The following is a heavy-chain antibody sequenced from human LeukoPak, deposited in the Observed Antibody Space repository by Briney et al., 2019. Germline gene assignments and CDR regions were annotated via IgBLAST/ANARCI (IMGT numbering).Heavy chain of an antibody. Sequence: SETLSLTCTVSGGSISSYYWSWIRQPPGKGLEWIGYIYYSGSTNYNPSLKSRVTISVDTSKNQFSLKLSSVTAADTAVYYCARDQVGSGSYYNWFDPWGQGTLVTVSS. CDR1: GGSISSYY. CDR2: IYYSGST. CDR3: ARDQVGSGSYYNWFDP. V-gene: IGHV4-59*01. D-gene: IGHD3-10*01. J-gene: IGHJ5*02.